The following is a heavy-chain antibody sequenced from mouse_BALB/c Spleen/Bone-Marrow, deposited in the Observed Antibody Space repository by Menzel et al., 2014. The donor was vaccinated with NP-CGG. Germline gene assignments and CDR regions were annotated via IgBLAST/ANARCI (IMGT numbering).Heavy chain of an antibody. CDR2: IDPANGTT. Sequence: SGAELVKPGASVKLSCTASGFNIKDTYMHWVKQRPEQGLEWIGRIDPANGTTKYDPKFQGKATITADTSSNTAYLQLSSLTSEGTAVYYCARWEYYAMDYWGQGTSVTVSS. CDR1: GFNIKDTY. V-gene: IGHV14-3*02. J-gene: IGHJ4*01. D-gene: IGHD4-1*01. CDR3: ARWEYYAMDY.